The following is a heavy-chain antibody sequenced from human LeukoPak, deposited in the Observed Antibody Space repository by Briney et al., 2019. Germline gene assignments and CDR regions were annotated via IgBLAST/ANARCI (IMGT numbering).Heavy chain of an antibody. J-gene: IGHJ4*02. CDR1: GVSISSGDYY. CDR3: AGYYDSSGYFFDY. Sequence: SETLSLTCTVSGVSISSGDYYWSWIRQPPGKGLEWIGYIYYSGSTYYNPSLKSRVTISVDTSKNQFSLKLSSVTAADTAVYYCAGYYDSSGYFFDYWGQGTLVTVSS. D-gene: IGHD3-22*01. V-gene: IGHV4-30-4*01. CDR2: IYYSGST.